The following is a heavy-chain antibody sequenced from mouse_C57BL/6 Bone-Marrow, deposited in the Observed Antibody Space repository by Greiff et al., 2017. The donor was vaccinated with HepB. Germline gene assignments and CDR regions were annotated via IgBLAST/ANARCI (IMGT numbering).Heavy chain of an antibody. V-gene: IGHV5-12*01. CDR2: ISNGGGST. D-gene: IGHD6-1*01. J-gene: IGHJ2*01. CDR1: GFTFSDYY. CDR3: ARRENSGYFDY. Sequence: EVQVVESGGGLVQPGGSLKLSCAASGFTFSDYYMYWVRQTPEKRLEWVAYISNGGGSTYYPDTVKGRFTISRDNAKNTLYLQMSRLKSEDTAMYYCARRENSGYFDYWGQGTTLTVSS.